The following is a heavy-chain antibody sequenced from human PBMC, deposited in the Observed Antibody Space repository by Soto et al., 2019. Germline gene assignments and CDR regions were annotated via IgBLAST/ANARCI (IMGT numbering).Heavy chain of an antibody. V-gene: IGHV1-69*08. CDR3: ARGGQQVVSFDY. Sequence: QVHLVQSGAEVKKPGSSVKVSCKTSGGTISTYVINWVRQAPGQGLEWMGRIIPARGAADYAQKFQDRLTITADKSTSTAYMELSSLRSDDTAVYYCARGGQQVVSFDYWGQGTLVAVSS. J-gene: IGHJ4*02. CDR2: IIPARGAA. CDR1: GGTISTYV. D-gene: IGHD6-6*01.